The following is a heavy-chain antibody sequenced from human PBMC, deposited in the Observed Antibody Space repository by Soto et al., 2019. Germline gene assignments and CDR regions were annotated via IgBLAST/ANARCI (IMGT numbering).Heavy chain of an antibody. D-gene: IGHD6-13*01. J-gene: IGHJ6*02. V-gene: IGHV1-69*01. Sequence: VQLVQSGAEVKKPGSSVKVSCKASGGTFSSYAISWVRQAPGQGLEWMGGIIPIFGTANYAQKFQGRVTITADESTSTAYMELSSLRSEDTAVYYCAREVAAAGTRNYYYYYGMDVWGQGTTVTVSS. CDR1: GGTFSSYA. CDR2: IIPIFGTA. CDR3: AREVAAAGTRNYYYYYGMDV.